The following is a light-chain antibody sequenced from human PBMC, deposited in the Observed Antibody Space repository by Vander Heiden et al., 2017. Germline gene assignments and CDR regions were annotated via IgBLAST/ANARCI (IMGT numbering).Light chain of an antibody. CDR3: QSYDSSLSGYVV. CDR2: GNS. V-gene: IGLV1-40*01. CDR1: SSNIGAGYD. Sequence: QSVLPQPPSVSGGPGQRLTISGTGSSSNIGAGYDVHWYQQLPGTAPKLLIFGNSKRPSGVPDRFSGSKSGTSASLAITGLQAEDEADYYCQSYDSSLSGYVVFGGGTKLTVL. J-gene: IGLJ2*01.